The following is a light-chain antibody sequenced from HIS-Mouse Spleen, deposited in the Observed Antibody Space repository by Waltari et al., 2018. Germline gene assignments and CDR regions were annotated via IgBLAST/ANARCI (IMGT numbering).Light chain of an antibody. CDR3: QQYNSYPYT. CDR1: QSVLYSSKNKNY. Sequence: DIVMTQSPDSLAVSLGERATINFKSSQSVLYSSKNKNYLAWYQQKPGQPPKLLIYWASTRESGVPDRFSGSGSGTDFTLTISSLQADDFATYYCQQYNSYPYTFGQGTKLEIK. J-gene: IGKJ2*01. CDR2: WAS. V-gene: IGKV4-1*01.